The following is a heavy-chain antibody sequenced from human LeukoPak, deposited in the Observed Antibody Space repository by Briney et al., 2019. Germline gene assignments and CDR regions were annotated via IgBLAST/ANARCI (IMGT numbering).Heavy chain of an antibody. Sequence: GGSLRLSCAASGFTFDDYAMHWVRQAPGKGLEWVSGISWNSGSIGYADSVKGRFTISRDNAKNSLYLQMDSLRAEDTAVYYCATYGDPGYWGQGTLVTVSS. CDR1: GFTFDDYA. J-gene: IGHJ4*02. V-gene: IGHV3-9*01. CDR3: ATYGDPGY. D-gene: IGHD4-17*01. CDR2: ISWNSGSI.